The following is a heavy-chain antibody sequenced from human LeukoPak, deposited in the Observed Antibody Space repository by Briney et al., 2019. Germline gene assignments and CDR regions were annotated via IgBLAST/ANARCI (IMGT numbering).Heavy chain of an antibody. CDR2: IYYSGTT. J-gene: IGHJ4*02. CDR1: GDSVSSNALY. V-gene: IGHV4-39*07. CDR3: ASTGTNVRYYFDS. Sequence: PSETLSLTCTVSGDSVSSNALYWGWVRQPPGKGLEWIGTIYYSGTTYYNPSLKSRVTISVDTSKNQFSLTVYFVTAAGTAVYYCASTGTNVRYYFDSWGQGTLVTVSS. D-gene: IGHD1-7*01.